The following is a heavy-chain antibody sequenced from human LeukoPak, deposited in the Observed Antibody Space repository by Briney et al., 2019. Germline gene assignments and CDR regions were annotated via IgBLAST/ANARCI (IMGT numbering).Heavy chain of an antibody. CDR1: GFTFSSYE. Sequence: GGSLRLSCAASGFTFSSYEMIWSRLAPGKGLEWLSYISSSGGTKHYADSVKSRFTISRDNAKNSLYLQMNSLRAEDTAVYYCARVIAQWLEYFQHWGQGTLVTVSS. CDR2: ISSSGGTK. J-gene: IGHJ1*01. D-gene: IGHD6-19*01. V-gene: IGHV3-48*03. CDR3: ARVIAQWLEYFQH.